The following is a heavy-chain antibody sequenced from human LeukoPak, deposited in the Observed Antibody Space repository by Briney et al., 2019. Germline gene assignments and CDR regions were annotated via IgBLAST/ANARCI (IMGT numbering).Heavy chain of an antibody. V-gene: IGHV3-15*07. J-gene: IGHJ4*02. D-gene: IGHD2-15*01. CDR2: IKSKTDGGTT. CDR3: TTDRYCSGGSCYSF. CDR1: GFTFSNAW. Sequence: PRGSLRLPCAASGFTFSNAWMNWVRQAPGKGLEWVGRIKSKTDGGTTDYAAPVKGRFTISRDDSKNTLYLQMNSLKTEDTAVYYCTTDRYCSGGSCYSFWGQGTLVTVSS.